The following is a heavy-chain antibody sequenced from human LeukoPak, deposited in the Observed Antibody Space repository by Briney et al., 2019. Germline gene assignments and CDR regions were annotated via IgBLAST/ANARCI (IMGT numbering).Heavy chain of an antibody. CDR1: GFTFSNYG. Sequence: GGSLRLSCAASGFTFSNYGIHWVRQAPGKGLEWVAFVRSDGGIKYYADSVKGRFTISRDNSRTTVYLQMNSLRAEDTAVYYCARDPHLVGTFFQNYFDFWGQGTLVTVSS. CDR2: VRSDGGIK. CDR3: ARDPHLVGTFFQNYFDF. D-gene: IGHD1-26*01. V-gene: IGHV3-30*02. J-gene: IGHJ4*02.